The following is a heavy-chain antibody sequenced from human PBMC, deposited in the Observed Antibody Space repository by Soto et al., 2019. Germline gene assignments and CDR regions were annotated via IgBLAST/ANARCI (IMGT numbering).Heavy chain of an antibody. Sequence: GGSLRLSCVASGFTFSDCSMHWVRQAPGKGLEWVAIISHDGSKDYYGDSVKGRFTISRDNSKNTLYLQMNSLRADDTAVYYSANWKGHSGNFFFSGPFDYWGQGTLVTVSS. V-gene: IGHV3-30*18. D-gene: IGHD1-26*01. J-gene: IGHJ4*02. CDR1: GFTFSDCS. CDR2: ISHDGSKD. CDR3: ANWKGHSGNFFFSGPFDY.